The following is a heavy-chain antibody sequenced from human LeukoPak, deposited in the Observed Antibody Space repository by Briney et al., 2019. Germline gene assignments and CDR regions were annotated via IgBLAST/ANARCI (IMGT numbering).Heavy chain of an antibody. J-gene: IGHJ4*02. CDR3: AKVMKWSGSYYFDY. Sequence: PGGSLRLSCTASGFSFSGHWMHWARQLPGKGLVWVSRISPTGSTTSYADSVKGRFTVSRDNAKNTLYLQVNNLRAEDTAVYYCAKVMKWSGSYYFDYWGQGTLVTVSS. CDR1: GFSFSGHW. V-gene: IGHV3-74*01. CDR2: ISPTGSTT. D-gene: IGHD1-26*01.